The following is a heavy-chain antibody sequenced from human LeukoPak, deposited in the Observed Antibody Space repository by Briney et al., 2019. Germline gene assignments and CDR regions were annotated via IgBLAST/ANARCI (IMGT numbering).Heavy chain of an antibody. D-gene: IGHD3-16*01. CDR3: AKDTPLCYFDY. CDR1: GFTFSSYS. J-gene: IGHJ4*02. CDR2: ISSSSSYI. V-gene: IGHV3-21*01. Sequence: GGSLRLSCAASGFTFSSYSMNWVRQAPGKGLEWVSSISSSSSYIYYADSVKGRFTISRDNSKNTLYLQMNSLRADDTAVYYCAKDTPLCYFDYWGQGALVTVSS.